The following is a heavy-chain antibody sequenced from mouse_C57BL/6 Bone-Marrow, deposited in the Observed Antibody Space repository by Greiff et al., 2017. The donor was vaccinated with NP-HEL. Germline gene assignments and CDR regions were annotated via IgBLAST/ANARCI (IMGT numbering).Heavy chain of an antibody. V-gene: IGHV1-55*01. J-gene: IGHJ2*01. Sequence: QVQLQQPGAELVKPGASVKMSCKASGYTFTSYWITWVKQRPGQGLEWIGDIYPGSGSTNYNEKFKSKATLTGDTSSSTAYMQLSSLTSEDSAVYYCALITTVVATEYYFDYWGQGTTLTVSS. CDR3: ALITTVVATEYYFDY. CDR1: GYTFTSYW. D-gene: IGHD1-1*01. CDR2: IYPGSGST.